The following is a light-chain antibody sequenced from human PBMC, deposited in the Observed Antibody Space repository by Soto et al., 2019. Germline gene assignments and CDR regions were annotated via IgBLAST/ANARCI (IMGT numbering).Light chain of an antibody. Sequence: DIQMTQSPSSLSASVEDRVIITFRASQSISNHLNWYQQKPGKAPKLLIYAASSLQSGVPSRFSGSGSGTDFTLKISRVEAEDVGVYYCMQALQTSITFGQGTRLEIK. CDR2: AAS. J-gene: IGKJ5*01. CDR1: QSISNH. CDR3: MQALQTSIT. V-gene: IGKV1-39*01.